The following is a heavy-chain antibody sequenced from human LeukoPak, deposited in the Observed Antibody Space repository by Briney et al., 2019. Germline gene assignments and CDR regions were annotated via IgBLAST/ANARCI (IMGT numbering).Heavy chain of an antibody. V-gene: IGHV1-18*01. D-gene: IGHD6-6*01. J-gene: IGHJ6*03. Sequence: ASVKVSCKASGYTFTSYGISWVRQAPGQGLEWMGWISAYNGNTNYAQKLQGRVTMTTDTSTSTAYMELRSLRSDDTAVYYCARSMAAQKNYYYYYYMDVWGKGTTVTISS. CDR1: GYTFTSYG. CDR3: ARSMAAQKNYYYYYYMDV. CDR2: ISAYNGNT.